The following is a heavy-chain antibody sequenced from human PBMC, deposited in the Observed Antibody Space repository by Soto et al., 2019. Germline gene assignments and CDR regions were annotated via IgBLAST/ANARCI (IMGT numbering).Heavy chain of an antibody. V-gene: IGHV3-64D*06. J-gene: IGHJ5*02. CDR1: GFTFRVHS. CDR2: ITRDGRST. Sequence: PGGSLRLSCSATGFTFRVHSMHWVRQTPGKGLEYISAITRDGRSTYYADSVKGRFTVSRDNSRDTLYLRMSSQRPEDTGLYFCVKEANPFINTLVMVVLDLWGQGT. CDR3: VKEANPFINTLVMVVLDL. D-gene: IGHD3-10*01.